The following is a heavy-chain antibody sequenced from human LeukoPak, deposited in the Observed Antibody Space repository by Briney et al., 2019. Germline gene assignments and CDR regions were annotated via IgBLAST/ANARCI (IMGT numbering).Heavy chain of an antibody. CDR2: IDWDDDK. V-gene: IGHV2-70*11. D-gene: IGHD1-26*01. J-gene: IGHJ4*02. CDR1: GFSLSTSGVC. CDR3: ARMGCGSYPNYFDY. Sequence: SGPALVKPTQTLTLTCTFSGFSLSTSGVCMSWIRQPPGKALGWLARIDWDDDKYYSTSLKTRLTISKDTSKNQVVLTMTNMDRVDTATYFCARMGCGSYPNYFDYWGQGTLVTVSS.